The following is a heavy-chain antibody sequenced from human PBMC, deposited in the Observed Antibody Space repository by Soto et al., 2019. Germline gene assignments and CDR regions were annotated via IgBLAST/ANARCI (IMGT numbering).Heavy chain of an antibody. CDR2: ISSNGGST. Sequence: GGSLRLSCAASGFTFSSYAMHWVRQAPGKGLEYVPAISSNGGSTYYANSVKGRFTISRDNSKNTLYLQMGSLRAEDMAVYYCARDRHYYYYYMDVWGKGTTVTVSS. V-gene: IGHV3-64*01. CDR1: GFTFSSYA. J-gene: IGHJ6*03. CDR3: ARDRHYYYYYMDV.